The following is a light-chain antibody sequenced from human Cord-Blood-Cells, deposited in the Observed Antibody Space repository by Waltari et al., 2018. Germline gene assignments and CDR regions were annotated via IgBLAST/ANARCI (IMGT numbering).Light chain of an antibody. Sequence: QSALTQPASVSGSPGQSITISCPGTSSDVGSYNLVSWYHQHPGKAPKLMMYEVSKRPSGVSNRFSGSKSVNTASLTISGLQAEDDADYYCCSYAGSSTWVFGGGTKLTVL. CDR2: EVS. J-gene: IGLJ3*02. CDR1: SSDVGSYNL. V-gene: IGLV2-23*02. CDR3: CSYAGSSTWV.